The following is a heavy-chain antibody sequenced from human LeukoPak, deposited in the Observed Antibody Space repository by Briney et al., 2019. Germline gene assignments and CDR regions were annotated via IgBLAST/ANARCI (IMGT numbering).Heavy chain of an antibody. CDR3: ARLAADIDC. CDR2: IDQSGST. V-gene: IGHV4-34*01. CDR1: GGSFSGYY. Sequence: SETLSLTCAVYGGSFSGYYWSWIRQPPAKGLEWIGEIDQSGSTNYNPSLKSRVTISVDTSKNQFSLKLSSVTAADTAVYYCARLAADIDCWGQGTLVTVSS. D-gene: IGHD6-13*01. J-gene: IGHJ4*02.